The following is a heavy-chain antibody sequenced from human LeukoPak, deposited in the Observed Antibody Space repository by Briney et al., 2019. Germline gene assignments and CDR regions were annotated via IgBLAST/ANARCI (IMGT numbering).Heavy chain of an antibody. CDR2: ISYDGSNK. Sequence: PGGSLRLSCAASGFTFSSYAMHWVRQAPGKGLEWVAVISYDGSNKYYADSVKGRFTISRDNSKNTLYLQMNSLRAEDTAVYYCTRDHDWCLDYWGQGAQVTVSS. CDR1: GFTFSSYA. CDR3: TRDHDWCLDY. D-gene: IGHD2-8*02. J-gene: IGHJ4*02. V-gene: IGHV3-30-3*01.